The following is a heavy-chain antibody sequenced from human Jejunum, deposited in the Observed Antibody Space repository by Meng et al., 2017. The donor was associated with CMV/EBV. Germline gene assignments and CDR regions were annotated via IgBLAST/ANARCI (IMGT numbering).Heavy chain of an antibody. CDR1: GFIFDDYG. Sequence: SGFIFDDYGMYWVRQAPGKGLEWVSGINWNGDSTRNADSVKGRFTISRDNAKNSLYLQMNSLRAEDTAFYHCARAVDNYLLRGFDMWGQGTMVTVSS. CDR3: ARAVDNYLLRGFDM. CDR2: INWNGDST. V-gene: IGHV3-20*01. J-gene: IGHJ3*02. D-gene: IGHD5-24*01.